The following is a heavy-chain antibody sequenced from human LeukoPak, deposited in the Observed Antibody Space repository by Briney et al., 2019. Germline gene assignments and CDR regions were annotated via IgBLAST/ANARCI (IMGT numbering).Heavy chain of an antibody. Sequence: GGSLRLSCAASGFTFSSYSMNWVRQAPGKGLEWVSSISSSSSTIYYADSVKGRFTISRDNAKNSLYLQMNSLRDEDTAVYYCARDQPNYDFWSGYYTHFYWGQGTLVTVSS. D-gene: IGHD3-3*01. CDR1: GFTFSSYS. V-gene: IGHV3-48*02. J-gene: IGHJ4*02. CDR3: ARDQPNYDFWSGYYTHFY. CDR2: ISSSSSTI.